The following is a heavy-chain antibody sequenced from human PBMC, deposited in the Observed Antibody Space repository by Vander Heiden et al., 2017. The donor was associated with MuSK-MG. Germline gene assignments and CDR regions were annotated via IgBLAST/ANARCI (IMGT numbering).Heavy chain of an antibody. CDR1: GYTFTGYY. V-gene: IGHV1-2*02. D-gene: IGHD2-15*01. CDR3: ARGGGLLEEN. J-gene: IGHJ4*02. Sequence: VQSGAEVKTPGASVKVSCKASGYTFTGYYMHWVRQAPGQWLELMGRIYPNNGGTNNAQQFHSRVTMTRDTSISSAYMELGRLRTDATAVYYCARGGGLLEENWGQGTLVTVSS. CDR2: IYPNNGGT.